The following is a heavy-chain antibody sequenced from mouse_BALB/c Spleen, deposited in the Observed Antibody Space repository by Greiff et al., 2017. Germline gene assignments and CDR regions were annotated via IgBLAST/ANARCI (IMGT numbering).Heavy chain of an antibody. CDR3: ARDDSFAY. Sequence: EVKVEESGGGLVKPGGSLKLSCAASGFTFSSYAMSWVRQTPEKRLEWVASISSGGSTYYPDSVKGRFTISRDNARNILYLQMSSLRSEDTAMYYCARDDSFAYWGQGTLVTVSA. D-gene: IGHD2-4*01. J-gene: IGHJ3*01. CDR2: ISSGGST. V-gene: IGHV5-6-5*01. CDR1: GFTFSSYA.